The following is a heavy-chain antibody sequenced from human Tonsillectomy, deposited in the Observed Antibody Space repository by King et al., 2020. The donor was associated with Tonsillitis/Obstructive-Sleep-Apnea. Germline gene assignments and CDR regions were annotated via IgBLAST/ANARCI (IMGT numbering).Heavy chain of an antibody. CDR1: GFIFRYYG. V-gene: IGHV3-33*01. J-gene: IGHJ3*01. CDR2: IWYDGSKH. D-gene: IGHD2-21*01. Sequence: VQLVESVGGVVQPGRSLRLSCAASGFIFRYYGMHWVRPSPRKWLVGVAVIWYDGSKHYFVYSVRGRFTITRDSSKGTLYLQMKRLRVEDTAVYYCARGSSCAGATCSSDAFNVWGQGSMVTVSS. CDR3: ARGSSCAGATCSSDAFNV.